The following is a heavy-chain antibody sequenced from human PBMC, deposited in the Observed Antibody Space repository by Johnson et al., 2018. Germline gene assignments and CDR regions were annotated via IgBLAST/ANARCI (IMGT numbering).Heavy chain of an antibody. CDR2: IWFDGSNK. D-gene: IGHD3-16*01. J-gene: IGHJ6*02. V-gene: IGHV3-33*01. CDR1: GFTFSSHG. CDR3: ARWGTRKIMDV. Sequence: QVQLVESGGGVVQPGRSLRLSCAASGFTFSSHGMHWVRQAPGKGLEWVAVIWFDGSNKYYADSVKGRFTISRDNSNNTRYLQMNSLRAEDTAVYYCARWGTRKIMDVWGQGTTVTVAS.